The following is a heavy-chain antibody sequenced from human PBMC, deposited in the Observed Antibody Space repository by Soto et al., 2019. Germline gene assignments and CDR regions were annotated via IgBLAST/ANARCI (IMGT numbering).Heavy chain of an antibody. D-gene: IGHD2-2*01. CDR2: IKQDGSEK. J-gene: IGHJ4*02. Sequence: EVQLVESGGGLVQPGGSLRLSCAASGFTFSSYWMSWVRQAPGKGLEWVANIKQDGSEKYYVDSVKGRFTISRDNAKNSLYLQMNSLRAEDTAVYYCARPWEGASTSAPYYFDSCGQGTLVTVSS. CDR1: GFTFSSYW. V-gene: IGHV3-7*01. CDR3: ARPWEGASTSAPYYFDS.